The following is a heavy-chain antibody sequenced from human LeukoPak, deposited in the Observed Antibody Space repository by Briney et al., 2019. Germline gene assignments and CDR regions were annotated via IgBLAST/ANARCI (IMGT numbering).Heavy chain of an antibody. J-gene: IGHJ4*02. CDR2: IWSDGSNK. CDR1: GFTFSNYG. Sequence: GRSLRLSCAASGFTFSNYGIHWVRQAPGKGLEWVAIIWSDGSNKYYADSVKGRFTISRDNSKNTLYLQMNSLRAEDTAVYYCAKDLIAAFDYWGQGTLVTVSS. V-gene: IGHV3-33*06. CDR3: AKDLIAAFDY. D-gene: IGHD6-13*01.